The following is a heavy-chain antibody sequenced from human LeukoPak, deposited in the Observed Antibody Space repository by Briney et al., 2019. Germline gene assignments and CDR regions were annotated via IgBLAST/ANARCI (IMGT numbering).Heavy chain of an antibody. CDR3: ARAPAPYYYDSSGCYFDY. D-gene: IGHD3-22*01. CDR2: IYYSGST. V-gene: IGHV4-59*01. Sequence: KPSETLSLTCTVSGGSISSYYWSWIRQPPGKGLEWIGYIYYSGSTNYNPSLKSRVTISVDTSKNRFSLKLSSVTAADTAVYYCARAPAPYYYDSSGCYFDYWGQGTLVTVSS. J-gene: IGHJ4*02. CDR1: GGSISSYY.